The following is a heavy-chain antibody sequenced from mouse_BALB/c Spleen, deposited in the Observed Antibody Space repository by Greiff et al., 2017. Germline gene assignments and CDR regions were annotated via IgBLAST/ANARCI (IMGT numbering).Heavy chain of an antibody. J-gene: IGHJ3*01. D-gene: IGHD2-2*01. CDR3: ASFGYDDPSWFAY. V-gene: IGHV1S56*01. CDR1: GYTFTSYY. Sequence: QVQLQQSGPELVKPGASVKMSCKASGYTFTSYYIHWVKQRPGQGLEWIGWIYPGDGDTNYNGKFKGKATLTADKSSSTAYMQLSSLTSEDSAVYFCASFGYDDPSWFAYWGQGTLVTVSA. CDR2: IYPGDGDT.